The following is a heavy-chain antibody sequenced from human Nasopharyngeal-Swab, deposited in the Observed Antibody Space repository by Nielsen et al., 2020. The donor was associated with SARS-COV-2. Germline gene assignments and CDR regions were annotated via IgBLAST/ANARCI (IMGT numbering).Heavy chain of an antibody. CDR2: IWYDGGNK. Sequence: LKISCATSGFRFGSYGMHWVRQAPDKGLEWVAVIWYDGGNKYYADSVKGRFTVSRDDSKSTLYLQMNSLRAEDTAVYYCARDTSVDIVLLYYGMDVWGQGTTVTVSS. J-gene: IGHJ6*02. V-gene: IGHV3-33*01. CDR1: GFRFGSYG. D-gene: IGHD5-12*01. CDR3: ARDTSVDIVLLYYGMDV.